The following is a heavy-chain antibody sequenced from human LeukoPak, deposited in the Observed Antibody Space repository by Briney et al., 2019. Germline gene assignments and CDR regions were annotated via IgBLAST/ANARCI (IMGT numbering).Heavy chain of an antibody. J-gene: IGHJ3*02. V-gene: IGHV3-7*01. CDR3: AREVDGYSSGWYHFDI. CDR1: GFTFSSYG. Sequence: PGGSLRLSCAASGFTFSSYGMHWVRQAPGKGLELVANIKQDRSEKYYVDSVKGRFTISRDNAKNSLYLQMNSLRAEDTAVYYCAREVDGYSSGWYHFDIWGQGTMVTVSS. D-gene: IGHD6-19*01. CDR2: IKQDRSEK.